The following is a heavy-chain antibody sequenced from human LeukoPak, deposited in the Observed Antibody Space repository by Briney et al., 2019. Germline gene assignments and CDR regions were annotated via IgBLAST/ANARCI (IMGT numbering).Heavy chain of an antibody. J-gene: IGHJ4*02. CDR2: INGSGGST. CDR1: GFTFSSYA. Sequence: GGSLRLSCAASGFTFSSYAMSWVRQTPGKGLEWVSAINGSGGSTYYADSVKGRFTISRDNSKNTLYLLMNSLRAEDTAVYYCAKMVREFYTISYYFDYWGQGTLVTVSS. D-gene: IGHD2-8*01. V-gene: IGHV3-23*01. CDR3: AKMVREFYTISYYFDY.